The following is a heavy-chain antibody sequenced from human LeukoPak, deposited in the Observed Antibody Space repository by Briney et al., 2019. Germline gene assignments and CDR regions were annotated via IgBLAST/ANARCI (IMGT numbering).Heavy chain of an antibody. CDR1: GFTLSSYS. J-gene: IGHJ4*02. D-gene: IGHD3-10*01. CDR2: ISSSGSTI. CDR3: AKDLGQLWFGELSLDY. Sequence: GGSLRLSCAASGFTLSSYSMNWVRQAPGKGLEWVSYISSSGSTIYYADSVKGRFTISRDNPKNTLYLQMNSLRAEDTAVYYCAKDLGQLWFGELSLDYWGQGTLVTVSS. V-gene: IGHV3-48*01.